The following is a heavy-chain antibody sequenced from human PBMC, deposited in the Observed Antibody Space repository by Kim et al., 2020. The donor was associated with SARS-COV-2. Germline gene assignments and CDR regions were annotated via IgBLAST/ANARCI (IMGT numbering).Heavy chain of an antibody. CDR1: GDSVSSNSAA. CDR2: TYYRSKWYN. CDR3: ARVTMIVVEQYYYYYGMDV. D-gene: IGHD3-22*01. J-gene: IGHJ6*02. Sequence: SQTLSLTCAISGDSVSSNSAAWNWIRQSPSRGLEWLGRTYYRSKWYNDYAVSVKSRITINPDTSKNQFSLQLNSVTPEDTAVYYCARVTMIVVEQYYYYYGMDVWGQGTTVTVSS. V-gene: IGHV6-1*01.